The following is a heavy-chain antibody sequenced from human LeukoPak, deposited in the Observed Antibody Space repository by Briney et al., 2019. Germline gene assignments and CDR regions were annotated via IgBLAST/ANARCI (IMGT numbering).Heavy chain of an antibody. CDR1: GFTFSSYS. CDR3: ARGFRYSGYGDYYYMDV. V-gene: IGHV3-48*01. D-gene: IGHD5-12*01. Sequence: GGSLRLSCAASGFTFSSYSMNWVRQAPGKGLEWVSYISSSSSTIYYADSVKGRFTISRDNAKNSLYPQMNSLRAEDTAVYYCARGFRYSGYGDYYYMDVWGKGTTVTVSS. CDR2: ISSSSSTI. J-gene: IGHJ6*03.